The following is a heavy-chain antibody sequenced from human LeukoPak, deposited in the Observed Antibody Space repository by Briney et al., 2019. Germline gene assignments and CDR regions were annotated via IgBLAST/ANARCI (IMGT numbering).Heavy chain of an antibody. V-gene: IGHV1-46*01. J-gene: IGHJ6*02. Sequence: GASVTVSCKASGYTFTSYYMHWVRQAPGQGLEWMGIINPGGGSTTYAQKFQGRVTMTRDTSTSTVYMELSSLRSEDTAVYYCARTFCSSTSCYVYYGMDVWGQGTTVTVSS. CDR1: GYTFTSYY. CDR2: INPGGGST. D-gene: IGHD2-2*01. CDR3: ARTFCSSTSCYVYYGMDV.